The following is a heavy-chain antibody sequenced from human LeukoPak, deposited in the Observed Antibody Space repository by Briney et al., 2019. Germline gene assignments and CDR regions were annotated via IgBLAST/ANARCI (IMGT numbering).Heavy chain of an antibody. Sequence: ASVKVSCKASGGTFSSYAISWVRQAPGQGLEWMGRIIPILGIANYAQKFQGRVTITADKSTSTAYMELSSLRSEDTAVYYCARGTVDTAMVKRYYYYYYGMDVWGQGTTVTVSS. V-gene: IGHV1-69*04. J-gene: IGHJ6*02. CDR1: GGTFSSYA. CDR3: ARGTVDTAMVKRYYYYYYGMDV. D-gene: IGHD5-18*01. CDR2: IIPILGIA.